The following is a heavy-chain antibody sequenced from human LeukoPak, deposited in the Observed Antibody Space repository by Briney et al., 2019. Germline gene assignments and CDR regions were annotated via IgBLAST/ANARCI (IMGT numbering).Heavy chain of an antibody. V-gene: IGHV3-23*01. Sequence: GGSLRLSCAASGFTFSSYAMSWVRQAPGKGLEWVSAISGSGGSTYYADSVKGRFTISRDNSKNTLYLQMNSLRVEDTALYYCAKAPEGKSAYALPANWGQGTLVTVSS. CDR2: ISGSGGST. CDR3: AKAPEGKSAYALPAN. J-gene: IGHJ4*02. CDR1: GFTFSSYA. D-gene: IGHD5-12*01.